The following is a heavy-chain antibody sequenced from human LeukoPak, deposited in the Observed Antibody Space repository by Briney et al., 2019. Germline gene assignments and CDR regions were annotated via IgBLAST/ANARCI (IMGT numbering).Heavy chain of an antibody. Sequence: GSSVKVSCKASGGTFSSYAISWVRQAPGQGLEWMGRIIPILGIANYAQKFQGRVTITADKSTSTACMELSSLRSEDTAVYYCASTYYYDSSGDGYYYGMDVWGQGTTVTVSS. CDR3: ASTYYYDSSGDGYYYGMDV. V-gene: IGHV1-69*04. D-gene: IGHD3-22*01. CDR2: IIPILGIA. CDR1: GGTFSSYA. J-gene: IGHJ6*02.